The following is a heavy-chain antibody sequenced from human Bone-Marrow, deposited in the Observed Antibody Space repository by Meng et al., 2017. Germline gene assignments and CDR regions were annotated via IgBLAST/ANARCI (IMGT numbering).Heavy chain of an antibody. CDR3: AKQTGYSVSKWFDP. J-gene: IGHJ5*02. D-gene: IGHD5/OR15-5a*01. V-gene: IGHV3-23*01. CDR1: GFIFNNYA. Sequence: GGSLRLSCAASGFIFNNYAMSWVRQAPGKGLEWVSTISGSGVTTYYADSVRGRFTISRDNSKTTLYLQMSDVRVDDTALYFCAKQTGYSVSKWFDPWGQGTLVTVSS. CDR2: ISGSGVTT.